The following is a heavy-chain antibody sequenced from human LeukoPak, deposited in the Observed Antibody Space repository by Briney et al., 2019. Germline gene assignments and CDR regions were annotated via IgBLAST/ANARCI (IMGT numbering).Heavy chain of an antibody. CDR1: GFTFSSYA. J-gene: IGHJ4*02. D-gene: IGHD3-9*01. CDR2: ISGSGGST. V-gene: IGHV3-23*01. CDR3: AKDILTGYYTRPFDY. Sequence: PGGSLRLSCAASGFTFSSYAMSWVRQAPGKGLEWVSAISGSGGSTHYADSVKGRFTISRDNSKNTLYLQMNSLRAEDTAVYYCAKDILTGYYTRPFDYWGQGTLVTVSS.